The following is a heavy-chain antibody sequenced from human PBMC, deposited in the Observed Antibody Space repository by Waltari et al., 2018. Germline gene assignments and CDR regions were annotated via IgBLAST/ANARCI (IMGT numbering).Heavy chain of an antibody. CDR3: ARALGYCSSTSCLNWFDP. V-gene: IGHV4-30-2*01. D-gene: IGHD2-2*01. J-gene: IGHJ5*02. CDR2: IYHRGST. Sequence: QLQLQESGSGLVKPSQTLSLTCAVSGGSISSGGYSWSWIRQPPGKGLEWFGYIYHRGSTYYNPALKDRVTISVDRSKNQFSLKLGSVTAADTAVYYCARALGYCSSTSCLNWFDPWGQGTLVTVSS. CDR1: GGSISSGGYS.